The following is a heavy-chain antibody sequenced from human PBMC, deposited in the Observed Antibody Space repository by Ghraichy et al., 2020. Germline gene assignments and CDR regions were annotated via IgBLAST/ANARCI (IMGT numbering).Heavy chain of an antibody. CDR1: GFSTFTDHY. CDR3: SSDTITYQSL. V-gene: IGHV3-72*01. Sequence: GGSLRLSCRDSGFSTFTDHYIDWFRQAPGKRLEWVGRSRPESLTFTSLYAAAVKGRFVISRAESQTLVLLEMNALRIDDTAMYYCSSDTITYQSLWGQGT. D-gene: IGHD3-3*01. CDR2: SRPESLTFTS. J-gene: IGHJ4*02.